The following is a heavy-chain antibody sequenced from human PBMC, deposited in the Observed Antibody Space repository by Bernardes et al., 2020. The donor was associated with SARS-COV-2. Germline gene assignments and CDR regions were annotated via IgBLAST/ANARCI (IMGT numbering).Heavy chain of an antibody. V-gene: IGHV4-59*08. CDR3: AKGGYNGYPDFDY. CDR2: VYYSGSA. J-gene: IGHJ4*02. D-gene: IGHD5-12*01. Sequence: SESLSLTCTVSGGSISGYYCSWNRQCPGKGLEWIGNVYYSGSASNSPSLNSRAIISVDRSMNQYSLRLSSVTAADTAVYFCAKGGYNGYPDFDYWGQGTLVTVSS. CDR1: GGSISGYY.